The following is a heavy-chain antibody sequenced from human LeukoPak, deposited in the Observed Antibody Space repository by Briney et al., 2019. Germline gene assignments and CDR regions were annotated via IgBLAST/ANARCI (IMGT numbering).Heavy chain of an antibody. CDR3: AKEGNTGTYSHEAYFDY. D-gene: IGHD1-26*01. Sequence: PGGSLRLSCAASGFIFISYGMHWVRQAPGKGLEWVAFIRNDGTNKYYADSVKGRFTISRDKSKNTLYLQMSSLRAEDTAVYYCAKEGNTGTYSHEAYFDYWGQGTLVTVSS. CDR2: IRNDGTNK. CDR1: GFIFISYG. J-gene: IGHJ4*02. V-gene: IGHV3-30*02.